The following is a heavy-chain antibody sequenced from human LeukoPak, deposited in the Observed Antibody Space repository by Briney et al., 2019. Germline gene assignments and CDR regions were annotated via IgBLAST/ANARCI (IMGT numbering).Heavy chain of an antibody. CDR3: AREARGQLWRKHYMDV. D-gene: IGHD5-18*01. V-gene: IGHV3-33*08. Sequence: GGSLRLSCAASGFTFSSYAMSWVRQAPGKGLEWVAVIWYDGSNKYYADSVKGRFTISRDNSKNTLYLQMNSLRAEDTAVYYCAREARGQLWRKHYMDVWGKGTTVTVSS. CDR1: GFTFSSYA. J-gene: IGHJ6*03. CDR2: IWYDGSNK.